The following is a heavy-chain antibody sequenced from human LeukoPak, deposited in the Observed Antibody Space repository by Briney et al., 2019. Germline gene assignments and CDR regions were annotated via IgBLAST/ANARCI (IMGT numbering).Heavy chain of an antibody. V-gene: IGHV3-11*04. J-gene: IGHJ6*04. CDR2: ISSSGSSR. D-gene: IGHD3-10*01. Sequence: PGGSLRLSCAASGFTFSDYYMSWIRQAPGKGLEWVSYISSSGSSRQYADSVKGRFTISRDDAKKSVYLQMNSLRAEDTAVYYCARDPLVQVRGVLRDYYYGMDVWGKGTTVTVSS. CDR1: GFTFSDYY. CDR3: ARDPLVQVRGVLRDYYYGMDV.